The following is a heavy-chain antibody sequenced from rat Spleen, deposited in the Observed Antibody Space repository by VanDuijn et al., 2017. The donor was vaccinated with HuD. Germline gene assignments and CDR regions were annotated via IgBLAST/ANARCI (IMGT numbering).Heavy chain of an antibody. Sequence: EVQLVESGGGLVQPGRSLKLSCAASGFTFSDYAMAWVRQAPKKGLEWVAYIRYDGGTTYYRDSVKGRFTISRDNAKSTLYLQMDSLRSEDTATYYCAVAGYGYWGQGVMVTVSS. D-gene: IGHD4-3*01. V-gene: IGHV5-17*01. CDR2: IRYDGGTT. J-gene: IGHJ2*01. CDR3: AVAGYGY. CDR1: GFTFSDYA.